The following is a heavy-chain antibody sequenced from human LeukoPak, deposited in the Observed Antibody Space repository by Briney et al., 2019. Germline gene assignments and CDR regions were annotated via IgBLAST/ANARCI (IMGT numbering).Heavy chain of an antibody. D-gene: IGHD2-15*01. CDR2: IYYSGST. V-gene: IGHV4-30-4*08. J-gene: IGHJ4*02. CDR3: ASCSGGSCYVMVY. CDR1: GGSISSGDYY. Sequence: TLSLTCTVSGGSISSGDYYWSWIRQPPGKGLEWMGYIYYSGSTYYNPSLKSRVTISVDTSKNQFSLKLSSVTAADTAVYYCASCSGGSCYVMVYWGQGTLVTVSS.